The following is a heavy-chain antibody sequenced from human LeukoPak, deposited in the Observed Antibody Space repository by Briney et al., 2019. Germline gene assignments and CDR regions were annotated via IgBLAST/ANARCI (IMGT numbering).Heavy chain of an antibody. CDR2: IIPIFGTA. V-gene: IGHV1-69*05. CDR1: GGTFSSYA. D-gene: IGHD2-2*01. J-gene: IGHJ4*02. CDR3: ARDPGYCSSTSCYHQGYFDY. Sequence: GASVKVSCKASGGTFSSYAISWVRQAPGQGLEWMGGIIPIFGTANHAQKFQGRVTITTDESTSTAYMEQSSLRSEDTAVYYCARDPGYCSSTSCYHQGYFDYWGQGTLVTVSS.